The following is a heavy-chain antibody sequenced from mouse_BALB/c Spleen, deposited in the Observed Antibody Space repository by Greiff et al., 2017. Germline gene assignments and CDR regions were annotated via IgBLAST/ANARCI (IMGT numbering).Heavy chain of an antibody. CDR2: INPSSGYT. V-gene: IGHV1-4*02. J-gene: IGHJ1*01. CDR1: GYTFTSYT. Sequence: QVQLQQSAAELARPGASVKMSCKASGYTFTSYTMHWVKQGPGQGLEWIGYINPSSGYTEYNQKFKDKTTLTADKSSSTAYMQLSSLTSEDSAVYYCARGTRGYFDVWGAGTTVTVSS. D-gene: IGHD3-3*01. CDR3: ARGTRGYFDV.